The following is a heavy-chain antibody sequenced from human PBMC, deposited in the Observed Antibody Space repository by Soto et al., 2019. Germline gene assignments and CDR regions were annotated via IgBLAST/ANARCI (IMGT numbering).Heavy chain of an antibody. CDR3: ICREGYGAHMWYDP. J-gene: IGHJ5*02. Sequence: DVQLVESGGGLVQPGGSLKLSCAGSGFTFSGSDIHWVRQASGKGLEWVGRIKSKASNYATSYGASVKGRFTVSRDESENTAYLQMNSLQNEDTAVYYCICREGYGAHMWYDPWGQGTLVTVSS. D-gene: IGHD5-12*01. CDR2: IKSKASNYAT. V-gene: IGHV3-73*01. CDR1: GFTFSGSD.